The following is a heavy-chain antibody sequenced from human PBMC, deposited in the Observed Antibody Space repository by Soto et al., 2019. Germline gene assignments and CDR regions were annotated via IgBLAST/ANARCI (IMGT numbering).Heavy chain of an antibody. CDR3: AREALGIAAAGGAFDI. CDR1: GFTFSSYD. Sequence: EVQLVESGGGLVQPGGSLRLSCAASGFTFSSYDMHWVRQATGKGLEWVSAIGTAGDPYYPGSVKGRFTISRENAKNSLYLQMNSLRAGDTAVYYCAREALGIAAAGGAFDIWGQGTMVTVSS. D-gene: IGHD6-13*01. V-gene: IGHV3-13*05. CDR2: IGTAGDP. J-gene: IGHJ3*02.